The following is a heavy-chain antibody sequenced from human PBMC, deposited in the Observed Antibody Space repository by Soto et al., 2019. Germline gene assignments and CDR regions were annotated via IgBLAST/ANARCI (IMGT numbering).Heavy chain of an antibody. CDR1: GFTFSSYD. D-gene: IGHD2-15*01. CDR2: IGTAGDT. CDR3: ARSQGYCSGGSCYGFDY. J-gene: IGHJ4*02. Sequence: GGSLRLSCAASGFTFSSYDMHWVRQATGKGLEWVSAIGTAGDTYYPGSVKGRFTISRENAKNSLYLQMNSLRAGDTAVYYCARSQGYCSGGSCYGFDYWGQGTLVTVSS. V-gene: IGHV3-13*01.